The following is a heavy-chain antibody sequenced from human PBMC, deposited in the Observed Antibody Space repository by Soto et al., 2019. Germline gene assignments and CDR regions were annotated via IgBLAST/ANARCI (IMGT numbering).Heavy chain of an antibody. CDR1: GFTFSSYA. J-gene: IGHJ6*02. CDR2: ISYDGSNK. V-gene: IGHV3-30-3*01. D-gene: IGHD3-10*02. CDR3: AREGVYVGMDV. Sequence: QVQLVESGGGVVQPGRSLRLSCAASGFTFSSYAMHWVRQAPGKGLEWVAVISYDGSNKYYADSVKGRFTISRDNSKNTLYLQMNSLRAEDTAVYYCAREGVYVGMDVWGQGTTVTVSS.